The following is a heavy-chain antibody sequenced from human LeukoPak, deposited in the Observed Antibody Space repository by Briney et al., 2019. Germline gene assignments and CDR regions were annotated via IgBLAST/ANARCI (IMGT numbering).Heavy chain of an antibody. Sequence: PSETLSLTCTVSGGSISSSSYYWGWIRQPPGKGLEWIGSIYYSGSTNYNPSLKSRVTISVDTSKNQFSLKLTSVTAADTAVYFCAGGIGFSELLFSFDYWGQGTPVTVSS. V-gene: IGHV4-39*07. D-gene: IGHD3-10*01. CDR3: AGGIGFSELLFSFDY. CDR2: IYYSGST. CDR1: GGSISSSSYY. J-gene: IGHJ4*02.